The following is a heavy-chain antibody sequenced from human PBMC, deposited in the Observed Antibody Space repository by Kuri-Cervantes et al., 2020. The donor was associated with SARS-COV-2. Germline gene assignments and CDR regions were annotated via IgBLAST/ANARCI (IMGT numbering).Heavy chain of an antibody. J-gene: IGHJ4*02. CDR2: INHSGST. D-gene: IGHD3-3*01. V-gene: IGHV4-34*01. CDR3: ARARPDFWSGYYPAYFDY. Sequence: SQTLSLTCAVYGGSFSGYYWSWIRQPPGKGLEWIGEINHSGSTNYNPSLKSRVTISVDTSKNQFSLKLSSVTAADTAVYYCARARPDFWSGYYPAYFDYWGQGTLVTVSS. CDR1: GGSFSGYY.